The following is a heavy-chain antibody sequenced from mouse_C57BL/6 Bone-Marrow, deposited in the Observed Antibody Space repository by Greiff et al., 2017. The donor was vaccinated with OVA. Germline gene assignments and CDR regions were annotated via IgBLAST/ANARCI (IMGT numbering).Heavy chain of an antibody. CDR2: ISDGGSYT. D-gene: IGHD2-4*01. Sequence: EVHLVESGGGLVKPGGSLKLSCAASGFTFSSYAMSWVRQTPEKRLEWVATISDGGSYTYYPDNVKGRFTISRDNAKNNLYLQMSHLKSEDTAMYYCARDDDYDGVDYWGQGTTLTVSS. J-gene: IGHJ2*01. CDR3: ARDDDYDGVDY. CDR1: GFTFSSYA. V-gene: IGHV5-4*01.